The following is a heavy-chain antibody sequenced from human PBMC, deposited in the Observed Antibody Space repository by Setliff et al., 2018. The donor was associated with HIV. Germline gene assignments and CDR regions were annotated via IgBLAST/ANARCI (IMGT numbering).Heavy chain of an antibody. CDR3: ARQDRYCTSTDCYRYFNY. CDR1: GGSISTYY. D-gene: IGHD2-2*02. V-gene: IGHV4-4*09. J-gene: IGHJ4*02. CDR2: IYTSGST. Sequence: LSLICTVSGGSISTYYCSWIRQPPGKGLEWIGYIYTSGSTNYNPSLKSRVTISLDTSKNQFSLKLSSVTAADTAVYFCARQDRYCTSTDCYRYFNYWGQGTLVTVSS.